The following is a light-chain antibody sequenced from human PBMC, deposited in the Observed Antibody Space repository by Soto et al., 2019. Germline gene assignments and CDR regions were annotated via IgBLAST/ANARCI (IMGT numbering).Light chain of an antibody. CDR1: QRMSSW. J-gene: IGKJ2*03. CDR2: SAS. V-gene: IGKV1-5*01. Sequence: SQRTQSPSTLCASVGGRVTVTCRASQRMSSWLAWYQQKPGEVPKLLIYSASTLHTGVPSRFTGSGSETDFTLTIRSLQPEDFATYYCQHGYVAPYSFGQGSKVDIK. CDR3: QHGYVAPYS.